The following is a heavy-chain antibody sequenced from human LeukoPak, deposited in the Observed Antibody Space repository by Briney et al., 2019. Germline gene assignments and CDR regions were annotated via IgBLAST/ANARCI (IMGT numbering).Heavy chain of an antibody. Sequence: PGVSLRCSGAAARFTFSSYAMSWVGQAPGKGLEWCSAISGSGGSTYYADSVKGRFTISRYNSKNTLYLQMNSLRAEDTAVYYCAKAYSWGQGTLVTVSS. CDR1: RFTFSSYA. V-gene: IGHV3-23*01. CDR2: ISGSGGST. J-gene: IGHJ4*02. CDR3: AKAYS. D-gene: IGHD1-26*01.